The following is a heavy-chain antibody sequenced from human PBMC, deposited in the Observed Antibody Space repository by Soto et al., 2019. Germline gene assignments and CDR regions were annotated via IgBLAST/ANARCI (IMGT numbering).Heavy chain of an antibody. D-gene: IGHD6-13*01. CDR2: IYYSGST. CDR3: ARGGSSWYFYWFDP. CDR1: GGSISSSSYY. J-gene: IGHJ5*02. Sequence: QLQLQESGPGLVKPSETLSLTCTVSGGSISSSSYYWGWIRQPPGKGLEWIGSIYYSGSTYYNPSLKSRVTISVDTSKNQFSLKLSSVTAADTAVYYCARGGSSWYFYWFDPWGQGTLVTVSS. V-gene: IGHV4-39*01.